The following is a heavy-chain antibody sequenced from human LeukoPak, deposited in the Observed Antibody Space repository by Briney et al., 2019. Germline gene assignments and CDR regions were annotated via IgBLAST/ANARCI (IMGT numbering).Heavy chain of an antibody. CDR1: GFTVSGTY. Sequence: RSGGSLRLSCAASGFTVSGTYMAWVRQAPGKGLDWVSVIYTRGGTYDAASVKGRFTISRDTSKNTLDLQMNSLRLEDTAVYYCVKGSGIAGRHGYYCYLDVWGNGTTVTVSS. J-gene: IGHJ6*03. CDR2: IYTRGGT. D-gene: IGHD6-13*01. CDR3: VKGSGIAGRHGYYCYLDV. V-gene: IGHV3-66*01.